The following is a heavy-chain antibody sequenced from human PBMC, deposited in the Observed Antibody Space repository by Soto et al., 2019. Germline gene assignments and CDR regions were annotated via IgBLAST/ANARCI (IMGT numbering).Heavy chain of an antibody. CDR3: ARHGAYSTSVYYYYGMDV. D-gene: IGHD6-13*01. Sequence: PSETLSLTCTVSGGAINSTVNYWGWIRQPPGKGLEWIGSSNYGGPTYYSPSPQSRVTISLDTAKNHSSLNLRSVTAADTAVYYCARHGAYSTSVYYYYGMDVWGQGTTVTVSS. CDR1: GGAINSTVNY. CDR2: SNYGGPT. V-gene: IGHV4-39*01. J-gene: IGHJ6*02.